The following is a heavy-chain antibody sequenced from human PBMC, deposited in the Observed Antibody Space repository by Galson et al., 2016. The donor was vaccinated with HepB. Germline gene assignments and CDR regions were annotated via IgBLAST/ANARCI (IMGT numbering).Heavy chain of an antibody. CDR2: MTSTNYR. Sequence: SLRLSCAASGFTLSSYNMNWVRQAPGKGLEWVSSMTSTNYRYYADSVRGRFTISRDNAENSLYLQMNSLRAEDTAVYYCARGLPSERGTTPHDYWGQGTLVTVSS. CDR3: ARGLPSERGTTPHDY. V-gene: IGHV3-21*01. CDR1: GFTLSSYN. D-gene: IGHD1-1*01. J-gene: IGHJ4*02.